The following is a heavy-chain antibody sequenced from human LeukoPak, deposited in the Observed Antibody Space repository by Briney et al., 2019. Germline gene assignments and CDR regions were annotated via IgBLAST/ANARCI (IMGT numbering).Heavy chain of an antibody. CDR2: IYYSGST. D-gene: IGHD3-22*01. J-gene: IGHJ3*02. V-gene: IGHV4-31*03. Sequence: PSETLSLTCTVSGGSISSGGYYWSWIRPHPGKGLEWIGYIYYSGSTYYNPSLKSRVTISVDTSKNQFSLKLSSVTAADTAVYYCASHRPTYYYDSSGSYDAFDIRGQGTMVTVSS. CDR3: ASHRPTYYYDSSGSYDAFDI. CDR1: GGSISSGGYY.